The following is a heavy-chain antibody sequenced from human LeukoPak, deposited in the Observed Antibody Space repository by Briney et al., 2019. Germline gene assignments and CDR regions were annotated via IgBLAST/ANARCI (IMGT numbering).Heavy chain of an antibody. CDR3: AKDREYSGNYGGGSNDY. D-gene: IGHD1-26*01. CDR2: MHYDGSNK. CDR1: GFNFSNYG. Sequence: QPGGSLRLSCAASGFNFSNYGMHWVRQAPGKGLEWVAFMHYDGSNKYYADSVKGRFTISRDNSKNTLYLQMNSLRAEDTAVYYCAKDREYSGNYGGGSNDYWGQGTLVTVSS. J-gene: IGHJ4*02. V-gene: IGHV3-30*02.